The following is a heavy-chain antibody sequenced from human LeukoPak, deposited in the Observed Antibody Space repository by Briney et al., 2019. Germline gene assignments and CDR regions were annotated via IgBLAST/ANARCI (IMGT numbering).Heavy chain of an antibody. CDR3: VRDLGGRSGH. Sequence: GGSLRLSCTASGFTFSSNWMHWVRQAPGKGLVWVSRINEDGSTTNYADSVKGRSTIFRDNAKNTLYLQMNSLRAEDTAVYYCVRDLGGRSGHWGQGTLVTVSS. V-gene: IGHV3-74*01. CDR2: INEDGSTT. J-gene: IGHJ4*02. D-gene: IGHD1-26*01. CDR1: GFTFSSNW.